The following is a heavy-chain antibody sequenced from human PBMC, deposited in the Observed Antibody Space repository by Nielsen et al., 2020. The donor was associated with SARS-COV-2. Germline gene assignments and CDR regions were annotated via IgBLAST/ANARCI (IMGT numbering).Heavy chain of an antibody. J-gene: IGHJ4*02. Sequence: GGSLRLSCAASGFTFSTYSMNWVRQAPGKGLEWISHISSSSSTMYYADSVKGRFTISRDNAKKSLYLQMNSLRDEDTAVYFCVRDLPYGGPHDYWGQGTLVTVSS. CDR1: GFTFSTYS. CDR2: ISSSSSTM. V-gene: IGHV3-48*02. CDR3: VRDLPYGGPHDY. D-gene: IGHD4-23*01.